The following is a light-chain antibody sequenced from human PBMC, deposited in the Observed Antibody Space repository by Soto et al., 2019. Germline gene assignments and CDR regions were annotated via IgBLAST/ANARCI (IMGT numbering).Light chain of an antibody. J-gene: IGKJ1*01. CDR3: QQRGNWPRTWS. CDR2: DAS. Sequence: EIVLTQAPFTLSLSPGEGATLSCKASQNINTNLGWYPQKPGQAPMLLIYDASLRATGIPARFTGSGSGTYFALTINSLEPEDFAVYYCQQRGNWPRTWSFGQGTKVEVK. CDR1: QNINTN. V-gene: IGKV3-11*01.